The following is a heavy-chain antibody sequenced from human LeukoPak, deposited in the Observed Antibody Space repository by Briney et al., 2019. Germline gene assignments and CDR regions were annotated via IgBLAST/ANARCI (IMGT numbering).Heavy chain of an antibody. V-gene: IGHV5-51*01. J-gene: IGHJ6*03. Sequence: GESLKISCKGSGYSFTSYWIGWVRQMPGKGLEWMGIIYPGDSDTRYSPSFQGQVTISADKSISTAYLQWSSLKASDTAMYYCARAYSSSISTRYYYYYYMDVWGKGTTVTVS. CDR1: GYSFTSYW. D-gene: IGHD6-6*01. CDR2: IYPGDSDT. CDR3: ARAYSSSISTRYYYYYYMDV.